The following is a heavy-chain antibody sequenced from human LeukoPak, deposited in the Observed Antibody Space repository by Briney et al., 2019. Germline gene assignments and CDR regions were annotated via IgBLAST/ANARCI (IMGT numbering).Heavy chain of an antibody. D-gene: IGHD5-18*01. J-gene: IGHJ5*02. CDR1: GGSFSGYY. V-gene: IGHV4-34*01. Sequence: SETLSLTCAVSGGSFSGYYWSWIRQPPGKGLEWIGEINNSGSTNYNPSLKSRVTISVDTSKNQFSLKLSSVTAADTAVYYCARGPPLWIRLWLVFGWFDPWGQGTLVTVSS. CDR3: ARGPPLWIRLWLVFGWFDP. CDR2: INNSGST.